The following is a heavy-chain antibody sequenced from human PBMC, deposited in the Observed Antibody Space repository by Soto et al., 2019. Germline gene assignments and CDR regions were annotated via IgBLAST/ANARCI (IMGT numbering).Heavy chain of an antibody. J-gene: IGHJ4*02. CDR3: TTTRDPDDY. CDR1: GFSLGSSG. V-gene: IGHV3-15*01. CDR2: IRSNADGGTT. Sequence: GGSLRLSCAASGFSLGSSGMSWVRQAPGKGLEWVGRIRSNADGGTTDYAAPVKGRFTISRDDSKNTLYLQMNGLKTEDTALYYCTTTRDPDDYWGRGTLVTVS.